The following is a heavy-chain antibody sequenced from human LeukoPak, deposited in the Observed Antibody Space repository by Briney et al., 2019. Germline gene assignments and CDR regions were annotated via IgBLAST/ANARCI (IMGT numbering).Heavy chain of an antibody. CDR2: IYTSGST. Sequence: SETLSLTCTVSGGSISSYYWSWIRQPPGKGLEWIGYIYTSGSTNYNPSLKSRVTISVDTSTNQFSLKLSSVTAADTTVYYCARHRIAALSWFDPWGQGTLVTVSS. CDR1: GGSISSYY. J-gene: IGHJ5*02. D-gene: IGHD6-6*01. CDR3: ARHRIAALSWFDP. V-gene: IGHV4-4*09.